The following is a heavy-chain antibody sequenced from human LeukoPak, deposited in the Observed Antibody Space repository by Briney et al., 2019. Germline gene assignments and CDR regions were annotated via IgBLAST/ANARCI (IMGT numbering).Heavy chain of an antibody. Sequence: RGSLRLSCAASGFTVSGNYMSWVRQAPGKGLEWVSVIYSGGNTYYADSVKGRFTISRDNSKNTLYLQMNSLRAEDTAVYYCARLSPYSYGLAPIDYWGQGTLVTVSS. D-gene: IGHD5-18*01. CDR2: IYSGGNT. CDR1: GFTVSGNY. V-gene: IGHV3-66*04. J-gene: IGHJ4*02. CDR3: ARLSPYSYGLAPIDY.